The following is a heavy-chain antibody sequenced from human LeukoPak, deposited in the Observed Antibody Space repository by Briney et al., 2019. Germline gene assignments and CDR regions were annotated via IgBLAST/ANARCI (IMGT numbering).Heavy chain of an antibody. CDR2: IYHSGST. Sequence: SETLSLTCTVSGGSISSSSYYWGWIRQPPGKGLEWIGSIYHSGSTNYNPSLKSRVTISVDKSKNQFSLKLSSVTAADTAVYYCARFPYSGSYSGFDYWGQGTLVTVSS. D-gene: IGHD1-26*01. J-gene: IGHJ4*02. CDR3: ARFPYSGSYSGFDY. CDR1: GGSISSSSYY. V-gene: IGHV4-39*07.